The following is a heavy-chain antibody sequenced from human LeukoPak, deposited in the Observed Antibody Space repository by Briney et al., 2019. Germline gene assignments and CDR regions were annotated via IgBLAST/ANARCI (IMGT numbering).Heavy chain of an antibody. CDR2: IYSGGST. V-gene: IGHV3-66*04. J-gene: IGHJ4*02. D-gene: IGHD3-22*01. CDR3: ARLLFYYYDSSGYPHRDY. Sequence: GGSLRLSCAASGFTVSSNYMSWVRQAPGKGLEWVSVIYSGGSTYYADSVKGRFTISRDNSKNTLYLQMNSLRAEDTAVYYCARLLFYYYDSSGYPHRDYWGQGTLVTVSS. CDR1: GFTVSSNY.